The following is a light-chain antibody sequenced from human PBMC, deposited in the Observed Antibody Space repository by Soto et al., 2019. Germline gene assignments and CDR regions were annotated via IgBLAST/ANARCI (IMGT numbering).Light chain of an antibody. J-gene: IGLJ2*01. Sequence: ELTQPPSVSVSPGQTANITCSGNTLGSKFVFWYQQKAGQTPMVVIYEDTKRPSGIPERFSGSNSGNTATLTISGTQAMDEADFYCQAWDSGTVVFGGGTKLTVL. CDR1: TLGSKF. CDR2: EDT. V-gene: IGLV3-1*01. CDR3: QAWDSGTVV.